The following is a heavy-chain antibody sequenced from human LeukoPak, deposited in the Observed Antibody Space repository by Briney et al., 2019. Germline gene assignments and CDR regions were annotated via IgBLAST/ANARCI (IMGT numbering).Heavy chain of an antibody. Sequence: ASVKVSCKTSGYTFTGYYIHWVRQAPGQGLEWMGWINPNSGGTNFVRKFQGRVTLTRDTSISTAFVELSSLTSDDTAVYYCARGGSTRWASFNWFDPWGQGTLVTVSS. CDR3: ARGGSTRWASFNWFDP. CDR1: GYTFTGYY. V-gene: IGHV1-2*02. D-gene: IGHD2-2*01. CDR2: INPNSGGT. J-gene: IGHJ5*02.